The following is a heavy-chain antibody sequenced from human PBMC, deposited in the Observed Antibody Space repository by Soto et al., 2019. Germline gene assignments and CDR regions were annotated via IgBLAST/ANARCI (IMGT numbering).Heavy chain of an antibody. V-gene: IGHV4-61*01. D-gene: IGHD6-13*01. CDR3: ARASYSSSSNWFDP. Sequence: SETLSLTCTDSGGSVSSGSYYWSWIRQSPGKGLEWIGYIYYSGSTNYNPSLKSRVTISVDTSKNQFSLKLSSVTAEDTAVYYCARASYSSSSNWFDPWGQGTLVTVSS. J-gene: IGHJ5*02. CDR2: IYYSGST. CDR1: GGSVSSGSYY.